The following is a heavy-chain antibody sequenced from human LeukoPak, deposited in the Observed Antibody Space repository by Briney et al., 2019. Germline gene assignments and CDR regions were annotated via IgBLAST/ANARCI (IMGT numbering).Heavy chain of an antibody. CDR3: AREGVDYYDSSGYYYYSYYYYYMDV. CDR2: IYYSGST. D-gene: IGHD3-22*01. V-gene: IGHV4-39*07. Sequence: SETLSLTCTVSGGSISSSSYYWGWIRQPPGKGLEWIGSIYYSGSTYYNPSLKSRVTISVDTSKNQFSLKLSSVTAADTAVYYCAREGVDYYDSSGYYYYSYYYYYMDVWGKGTTVTISS. J-gene: IGHJ6*03. CDR1: GGSISSSSYY.